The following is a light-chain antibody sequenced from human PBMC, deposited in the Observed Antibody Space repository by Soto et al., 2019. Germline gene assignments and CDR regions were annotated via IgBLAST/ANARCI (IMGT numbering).Light chain of an antibody. V-gene: IGLV1-44*01. CDR1: NSNIGRNP. CDR3: SSYTSSSTDVL. J-gene: IGLJ2*01. CDR2: TNS. Sequence: QSVLTQPPSASGTPGQRVTISCSGGNSNIGRNPVNWYQKFPGTAPKLLISTNSQRPSWVPDRFSGSKSGTSASLAISGLRSEDEADYYCSSYTSSSTDVLVGGGTKLTVL.